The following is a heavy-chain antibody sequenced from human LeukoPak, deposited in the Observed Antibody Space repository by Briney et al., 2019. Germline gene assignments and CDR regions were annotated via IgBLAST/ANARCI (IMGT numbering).Heavy chain of an antibody. Sequence: LSGGSLRLSCAASGFRFSTYAMSWVRQAPRKGLEWVSVISGSGRSTIYADSVKGRFTISRDNSKNTLYLQMNSLRDEDTAVYYCAKVGESSSWNSYFDYWGQGTLVTVSS. CDR3: AKVGESSSWNSYFDY. CDR2: ISGSGRST. D-gene: IGHD6-13*01. J-gene: IGHJ4*02. V-gene: IGHV3-23*01. CDR1: GFRFSTYA.